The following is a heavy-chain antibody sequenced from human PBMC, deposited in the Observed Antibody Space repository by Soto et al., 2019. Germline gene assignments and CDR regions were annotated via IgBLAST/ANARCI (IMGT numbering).Heavy chain of an antibody. CDR2: IQSGGST. Sequence: GGSLRLSCAASGFTVSSKYMTWVRQAPGKGLEWVSLIQSGGSTYYADSVKGRFTISRDNSKNTLYLQMNSLRAEDTAVYYCAKRDCSGGSCYYDYWGQGTLVTVSS. V-gene: IGHV3-53*01. CDR3: AKRDCSGGSCYYDY. J-gene: IGHJ4*02. D-gene: IGHD2-15*01. CDR1: GFTVSSKY.